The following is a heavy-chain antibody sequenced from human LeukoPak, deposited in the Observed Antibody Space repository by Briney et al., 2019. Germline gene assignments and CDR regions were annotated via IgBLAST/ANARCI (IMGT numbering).Heavy chain of an antibody. CDR1: GFTFSSYS. CDR2: ISSSSSYI. D-gene: IGHD1-26*01. CDR3: AKGPIVGATYYYYYYMDV. V-gene: IGHV3-21*01. Sequence: GGSLRLSCAASGFTFSSYSMNWVRQAPGKGLEWVSSISSSSSYIYYADSVKGRFTISRDNAKNSLYLQMNSLRAEDTAVYYCAKGPIVGATYYYYYYMDVWGKGTTVTVSS. J-gene: IGHJ6*03.